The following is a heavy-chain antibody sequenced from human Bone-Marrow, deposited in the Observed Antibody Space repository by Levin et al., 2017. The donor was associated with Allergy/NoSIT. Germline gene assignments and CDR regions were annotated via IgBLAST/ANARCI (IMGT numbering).Heavy chain of an antibody. CDR3: ARSQGRSGLSYYYYGMDV. Sequence: GGSLRLSCRGSGFDFNTHDMNWVRQAPGQGLEWVSSISGNSHYVYYVDSVKGRFSISRDNAKNSMFLHMNSLRVEDTAVYYCARSQGRSGLSYYYYGMDVWGRGTTLTVSS. J-gene: IGHJ6*02. CDR2: ISGNSHYV. CDR1: GFDFNTHD. V-gene: IGHV3-21*06. D-gene: IGHD3-10*01.